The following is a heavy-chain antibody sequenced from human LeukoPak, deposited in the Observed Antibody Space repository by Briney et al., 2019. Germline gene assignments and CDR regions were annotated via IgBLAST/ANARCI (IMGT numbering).Heavy chain of an antibody. CDR1: GGTFSSYA. J-gene: IGHJ6*03. CDR2: IIPILGIA. D-gene: IGHD3-3*01. V-gene: IGHV1-69*04. Sequence: GSSVKVSCKASGGTFSSYAISWVRQAPGQGLEWMGRIIPILGIANYAQKFQGRVTITADKSTSTAYMELSSLRSEDTAVYYCTRNYDFWSGSLYYYYYYYMDVWGKGTTVTVSS. CDR3: TRNYDFWSGSLYYYYYYYMDV.